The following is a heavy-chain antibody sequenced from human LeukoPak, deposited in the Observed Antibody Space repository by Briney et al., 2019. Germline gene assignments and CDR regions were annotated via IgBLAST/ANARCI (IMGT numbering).Heavy chain of an antibody. CDR2: IWYDGSNK. CDR1: GFTFSSYG. J-gene: IGHJ6*04. CDR3: AGSRPFGSSLGVYCYYGMDV. Sequence: GRSLRLSCAASGFTFSSYGMHWVRQAPGKGLEWVAVIWYDGSNKYYADSVKGRFTISRDNSKDTLYLQMNSLRAEDTAVYYCAGSRPFGSSLGVYCYYGMDVWGKGTTVAVSS. D-gene: IGHD6-13*01. V-gene: IGHV3-33*01.